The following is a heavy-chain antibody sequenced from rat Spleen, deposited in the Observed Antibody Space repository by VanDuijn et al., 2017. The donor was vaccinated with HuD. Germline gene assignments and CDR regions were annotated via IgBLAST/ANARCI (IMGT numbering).Heavy chain of an antibody. J-gene: IGHJ2*01. CDR1: GYTFTEYY. Sequence: EVQLQQSGPELQRPGASVKLSCKASGYTFTEYYMYWVKQRPKQGLELIGRIDPEDGSTDYVEKFKNKATLTADTSSNTAYMQLSSLTSEDAVTYFCAKGPGMDWGQGVMVTVSS. CDR3: AKGPGMD. CDR2: IDPEDGST. V-gene: IGHV1-18*01. D-gene: IGHD1-12*02.